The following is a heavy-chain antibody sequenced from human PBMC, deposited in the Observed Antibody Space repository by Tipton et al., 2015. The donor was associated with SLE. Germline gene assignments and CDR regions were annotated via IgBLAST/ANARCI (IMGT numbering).Heavy chain of an antibody. J-gene: IGHJ4*02. V-gene: IGHV4-59*11. CDR3: ARGLAVAGSYFDY. CDR1: GGSISSHY. CDR2: IYYSGST. Sequence: TLSLTCTVSGGSISSHYWSWIRQPPGKGLEWIGYIYYSGSTNYNPSLKSRVTISVDTSKNQFSPKLSSVTAADTAVYYCARGLAVAGSYFDYWGQGTLVTVSS. D-gene: IGHD6-19*01.